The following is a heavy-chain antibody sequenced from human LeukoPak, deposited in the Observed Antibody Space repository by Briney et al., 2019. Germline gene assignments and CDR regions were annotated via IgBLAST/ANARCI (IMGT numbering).Heavy chain of an antibody. CDR2: IYCSGST. J-gene: IGHJ3*02. Sequence: PSETLSLTCTVSGVSISSSNYYWGWFRQPPGKGLEWIGSIYCSGSTYYTPSLKSRATISVDTSKNQFSLKLSSVTAADTAVYYCARPDSGTYVARAFDIWGQGTLVSVSS. CDR3: ARPDSGTYVARAFDI. V-gene: IGHV4-39*01. D-gene: IGHD1-26*01. CDR1: GVSISSSNYY.